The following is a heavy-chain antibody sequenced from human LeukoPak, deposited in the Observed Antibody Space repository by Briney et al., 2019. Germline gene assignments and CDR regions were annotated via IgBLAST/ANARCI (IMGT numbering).Heavy chain of an antibody. CDR1: GYTFTSYY. CDR2: INPSGGST. V-gene: IGHV1-46*01. Sequence: GASVKVSCKASGYTFTSYYMHWVRQAPGQGLEWMGIINPSGGSTSYAQKFQGRVTMTRDMSTSTVYMELSSLRSEDTAVYYCARGLLSGGYYNRILHNRKYYFDYWGQGTLVTVSS. J-gene: IGHJ4*02. D-gene: IGHD1-26*01. CDR3: ARGLLSGGYYNRILHNRKYYFDY.